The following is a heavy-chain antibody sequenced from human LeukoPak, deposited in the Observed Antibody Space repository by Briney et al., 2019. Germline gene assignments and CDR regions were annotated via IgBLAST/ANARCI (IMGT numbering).Heavy chain of an antibody. CDR2: IYYSGST. CDR3: ARGVAATIFGYWFDP. Sequence: SETLSLTCTVSGGSISSYYWSWIRQPPGKGLEWIGYIYYSGSTNYNPSLKSRVTIPVDTSKNQFSLKLSSVTAADTAVYYCARGVAATIFGYWFDPWGQGTLVTVSS. V-gene: IGHV4-59*01. D-gene: IGHD3-3*01. CDR1: GGSISSYY. J-gene: IGHJ5*02.